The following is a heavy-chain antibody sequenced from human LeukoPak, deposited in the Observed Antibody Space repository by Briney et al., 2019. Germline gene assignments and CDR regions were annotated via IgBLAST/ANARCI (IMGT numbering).Heavy chain of an antibody. D-gene: IGHD6-19*01. V-gene: IGHV3-53*01. CDR2: IYSGGST. CDR3: ARGLRIAVAGTQKFDP. J-gene: IGHJ5*02. Sequence: GGSLRLSCAASGFTVSSNYMSWVRQAPGKGLEWVSVIYSGGSTYYADSVKGRFTISRDNSKNTLYLQMNSLRAEDTAVYYCARGLRIAVAGTQKFDPWGQGALVTVSS. CDR1: GFTVSSNY.